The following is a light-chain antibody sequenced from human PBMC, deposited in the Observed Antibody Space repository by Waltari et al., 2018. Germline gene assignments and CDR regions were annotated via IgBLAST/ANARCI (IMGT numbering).Light chain of an antibody. CDR3: QQYYSTPGWT. J-gene: IGKJ1*01. CDR1: QSVGSN. CDR2: DVS. V-gene: IGKV3-11*01. Sequence: EIVLTQSPATLSLSPGERPTLSCRASQSVGSNLAWYQQNSGQAPGLLIYDVSRRATGTPARFSGSGSGTDFTLTISSLEPEDFAVYYCQQYYSTPGWTFGQGTKVEIK.